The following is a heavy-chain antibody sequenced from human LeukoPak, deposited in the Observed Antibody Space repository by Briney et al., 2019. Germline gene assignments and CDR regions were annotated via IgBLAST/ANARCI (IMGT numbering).Heavy chain of an antibody. Sequence: GGSLRLSCAASGFTFSSYAMHWVRQAPGKGLEWVAVISYDGSNKYYADSVKGRFTISRDNSKNTLYLQMNSLRAEDTAVYYCEDAFDIWGQGTMVTVSS. CDR2: ISYDGSNK. V-gene: IGHV3-30-3*01. CDR3: EDAFDI. J-gene: IGHJ3*02. CDR1: GFTFSSYA.